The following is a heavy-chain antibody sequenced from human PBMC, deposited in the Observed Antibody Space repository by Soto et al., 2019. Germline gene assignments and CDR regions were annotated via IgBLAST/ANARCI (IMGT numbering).Heavy chain of an antibody. CDR3: ARAVTTSYYYDGMDV. CDR1: GGTFSSYT. V-gene: IGHV1-69*02. D-gene: IGHD4-17*01. J-gene: IGHJ6*02. Sequence: QVQLVQSGAEVKKPGSSVKVSCKASGGTFSSYTISWVRQAPGQGLEWMGRIITILGIANYAQKFQGRVKVTADKSTSTAYMELSSLRSEDPAVYYCARAVTTSYYYDGMDVWGQETTVTVSS. CDR2: IITILGIA.